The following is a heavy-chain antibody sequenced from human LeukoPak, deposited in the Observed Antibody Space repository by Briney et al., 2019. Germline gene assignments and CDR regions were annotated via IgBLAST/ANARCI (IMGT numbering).Heavy chain of an antibody. J-gene: IGHJ5*02. CDR3: AREDGYSSSWYKSNWFDP. Sequence: GGSLRLSCAASGFTFSNYAMTWVRQAPGKGLEWVSAISSSGGGTYYADSVKGRFTISRDNSKNTLYLQMNSLRAEDTAVYYCAREDGYSSSWYKSNWFDPWGQGTLVTVSS. CDR2: ISSSGGGT. D-gene: IGHD6-13*01. V-gene: IGHV3-23*01. CDR1: GFTFSNYA.